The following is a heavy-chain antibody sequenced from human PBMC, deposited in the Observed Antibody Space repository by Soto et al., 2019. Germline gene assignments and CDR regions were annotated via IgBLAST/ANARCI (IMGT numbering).Heavy chain of an antibody. CDR3: ARDVYDSSGYPANHFDY. V-gene: IGHV3-33*01. D-gene: IGHD3-22*01. J-gene: IGHJ4*02. CDR2: IWYDGSNK. Sequence: VQLVESGGGVVQPGRSLRLSCAASGFTFSSYGMHWVRQAPGKGLEWVAVIWYDGSNKYYADSVKGRFTISRDNSKNTLYLQMNSLRAEDTAVYYCARDVYDSSGYPANHFDYWGQGTLVTVSS. CDR1: GFTFSSYG.